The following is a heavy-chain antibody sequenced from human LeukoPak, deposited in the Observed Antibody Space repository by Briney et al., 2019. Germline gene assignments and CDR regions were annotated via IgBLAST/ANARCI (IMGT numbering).Heavy chain of an antibody. Sequence: SETLSLTCAVYGGSFSGYYWSWIRQPPGKGLEWIGEINHSGSTNYNPSLKSRATISVDTSKNQFSLKLSSVTAADTAVYYCARTLGYCSSTSCYFAEYFQHWGQGTLVTVSS. V-gene: IGHV4-34*01. CDR1: GGSFSGYY. CDR3: ARTLGYCSSTSCYFAEYFQH. D-gene: IGHD2-2*01. J-gene: IGHJ1*01. CDR2: INHSGST.